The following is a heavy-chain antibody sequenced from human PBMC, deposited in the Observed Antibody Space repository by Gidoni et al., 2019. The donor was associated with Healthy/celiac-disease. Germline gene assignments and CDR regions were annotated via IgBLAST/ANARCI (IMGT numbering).Heavy chain of an antibody. D-gene: IGHD6-13*01. CDR2: ISWDGGST. Sequence: EVQLVESGGVVVQHGGSLRLSCAASGFTFDDYTMHWVRQAPGKGLEWVSLISWDGGSTYYADSVKGRFTISRDNSKNSLYLQMNSLRTEDTALYYCAKDKGSIAAAGTYYGMDVWGQGTTVTVSS. V-gene: IGHV3-43*01. J-gene: IGHJ6*02. CDR3: AKDKGSIAAAGTYYGMDV. CDR1: GFTFDDYT.